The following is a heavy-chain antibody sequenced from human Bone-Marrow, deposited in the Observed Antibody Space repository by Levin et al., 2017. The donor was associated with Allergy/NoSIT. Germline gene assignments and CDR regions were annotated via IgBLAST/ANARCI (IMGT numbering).Heavy chain of an antibody. CDR1: GFTFSRNW. CDR2: IKADGSED. CDR3: ASNYYDTGGYYSPYYFDN. V-gene: IGHV3-7*03. Sequence: GESLKISCAASGFTFSRNWMSWVRQAPGKGLEWVANIKADGSEDYYVDSVKGRFTISRDNAKNSLYLQMNSLRAEDTAVYYCASNYYDTGGYYSPYYFDNWGQGTMVTVSS. J-gene: IGHJ4*02. D-gene: IGHD3-22*01.